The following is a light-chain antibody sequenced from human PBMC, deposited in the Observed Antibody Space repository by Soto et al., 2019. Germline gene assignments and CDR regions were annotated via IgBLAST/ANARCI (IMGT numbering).Light chain of an antibody. CDR2: GAS. V-gene: IGKV3-20*01. CDR1: QSVDSRF. CDR3: QQYDSSRT. Sequence: EIVLTQSPGTLSLSPGERATLSCRASQSVDSRFLAWYQQKRGQAPRVLIYGASIRATDIPDRFSGSGSGTDFTLSIRRLEPEDFAVYYCQQYDSSRTFGQGTKVEMK. J-gene: IGKJ1*01.